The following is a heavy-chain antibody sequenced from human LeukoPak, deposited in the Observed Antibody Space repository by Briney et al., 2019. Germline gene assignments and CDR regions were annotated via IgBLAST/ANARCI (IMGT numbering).Heavy chain of an antibody. J-gene: IGHJ5*02. CDR1: GYTFTSYG. CDR2: ISAYNGNT. D-gene: IGHD2-2*02. V-gene: IGHV1-18*01. Sequence: GASVKVSCKASGYTFTSYGISWVRQAPGQGLEWMGWISAYNGNTNYAQKLQGRVTMTTDTSTSTAYMELRSLRSDDTAVYYCARENPAIPYNWFDPWGQGTLVTVSS. CDR3: ARENPAIPYNWFDP.